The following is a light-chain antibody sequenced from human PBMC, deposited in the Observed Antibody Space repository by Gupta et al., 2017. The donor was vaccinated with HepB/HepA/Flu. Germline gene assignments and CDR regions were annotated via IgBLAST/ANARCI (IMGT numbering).Light chain of an antibody. CDR1: SSNIGNNY. V-gene: IGLV1-51*01. CDR3: GTCDTHLSDRGSYV. CDR2: VMN. Sequence: QSVLTQPPSVSAAPGQKVTISCSGSSSNIGNNYVSCYQQLTGKEHPLLIHVMNKRRSGIHDRLSAAKYAPSTTLDTTALTIGDDADCEGGTCDTHLSDRGSYVFGAGTKVTVL. J-gene: IGLJ1*01.